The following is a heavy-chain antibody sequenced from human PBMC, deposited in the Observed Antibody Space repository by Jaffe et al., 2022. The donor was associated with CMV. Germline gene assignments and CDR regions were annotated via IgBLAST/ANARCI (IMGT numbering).Heavy chain of an antibody. V-gene: IGHV4-39*01. CDR1: GGSISSSSYY. CDR2: IYYSGST. J-gene: IGHJ4*02. CDR3: ARGRGIVVVTAIFDY. Sequence: QLQLQESGPGLVKPSETLSLTCTVSGGSISSSSYYWGWIRQPPGKGLEWIGSIYYSGSTYYNPSLKSRVTISVDTSKNQFSLKLSSVTAADTAVYYCARGRGIVVVTAIFDYWGQGTLVTVSS. D-gene: IGHD2-21*02.